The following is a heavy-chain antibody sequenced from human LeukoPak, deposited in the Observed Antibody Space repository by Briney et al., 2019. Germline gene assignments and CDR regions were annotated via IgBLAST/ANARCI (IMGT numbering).Heavy chain of an antibody. V-gene: IGHV3-23*01. CDR2: ISGSGGST. CDR3: ASGSGSYYNDY. Sequence: GGSLRLSCAASGFTFSSYAMSRVRQAPGKGLEWVSAISGSGGSTYYADSVKGRFTISRDNSKNTLYLQMNSLRAEDTAVYYCASGSGSYYNDYWGQGTLVTVSP. CDR1: GFTFSSYA. D-gene: IGHD1-26*01. J-gene: IGHJ4*02.